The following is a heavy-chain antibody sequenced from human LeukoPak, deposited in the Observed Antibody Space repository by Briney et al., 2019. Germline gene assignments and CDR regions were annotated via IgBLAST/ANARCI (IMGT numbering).Heavy chain of an antibody. CDR1: GFTFSSYG. J-gene: IGHJ5*02. CDR2: IWYDGSNK. Sequence: GGSLRLSCAASGFTFSSYGMHWVRQAPGKGLEWVAVIWYDGSNKYYADSVEGRFTISRDNSKNTLYLQMNSLRAEDTAVYYCAREGYGDPSWFDPWGQGTLVTVSS. CDR3: AREGYGDPSWFDP. D-gene: IGHD4-17*01. V-gene: IGHV3-33*01.